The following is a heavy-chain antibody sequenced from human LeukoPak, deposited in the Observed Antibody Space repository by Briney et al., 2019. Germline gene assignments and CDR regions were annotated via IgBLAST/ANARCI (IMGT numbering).Heavy chain of an antibody. V-gene: IGHV1-2*02. J-gene: IGHJ4*02. Sequence: ASVKVSCKASGYTFTSYGISWVRQAPGQGLEWMGWINPNSGGTNYAQKFQGRVTMTRDTSISTAYMELSRLRSDDTAVYYCASSRGWYPADTFDYWGQGTLVAVSS. CDR3: ASSRGWYPADTFDY. CDR2: INPNSGGT. D-gene: IGHD6-19*01. CDR1: GYTFTSYG.